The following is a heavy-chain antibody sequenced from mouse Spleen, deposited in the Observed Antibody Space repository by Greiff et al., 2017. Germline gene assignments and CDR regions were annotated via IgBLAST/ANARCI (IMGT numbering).Heavy chain of an antibody. V-gene: IGHV1-77*01. CDR2: IGPGSGST. D-gene: IGHD2-3*01. Sequence: VQLVESGAELVKPGASVKISCKASGYTFTDYYINWVKQRPGQGLEWMGKIGPGSGSTYYNEKFKGKATLTADKSSSTAYMQLSSLTSEYSAVYFRARGWLLYYFDYWGQGTTLTVSS. CDR1: GYTFTDYY. J-gene: IGHJ2*01. CDR3: ARGWLLYYFDY.